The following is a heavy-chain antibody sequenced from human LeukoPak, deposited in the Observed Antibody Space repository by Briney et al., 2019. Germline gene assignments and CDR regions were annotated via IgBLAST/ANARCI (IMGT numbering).Heavy chain of an antibody. CDR3: ARIRGRFLEVDY. D-gene: IGHD3-3*01. V-gene: IGHV2-70*04. J-gene: IGHJ4*02. CDR1: GFSLSTSGMR. Sequence: SGPTLVNPAQTLTLTCTFSGFSLSTSGMRVSWIRQPPGKALEWLARIDWDDDKYCSASLKTRLTISKATSKNQVVLTMTNMDPVDTATHYCARIRGRFLEVDYWGQGTLVTVSS. CDR2: IDWDDDK.